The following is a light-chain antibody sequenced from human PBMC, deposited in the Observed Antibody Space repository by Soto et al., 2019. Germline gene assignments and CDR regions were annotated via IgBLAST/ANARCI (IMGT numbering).Light chain of an antibody. Sequence: EIVMTQSPATLSVSPGERATLSCRASQSVSSNLAWYQQKPGQAPRLLIYGASTRATGIQARFSGSGSGTEFTLTISSLQSEDFAVYYCQQYTNWPYTFGQGTKLEIK. CDR1: QSVSSN. CDR2: GAS. V-gene: IGKV3D-15*01. CDR3: QQYTNWPYT. J-gene: IGKJ2*01.